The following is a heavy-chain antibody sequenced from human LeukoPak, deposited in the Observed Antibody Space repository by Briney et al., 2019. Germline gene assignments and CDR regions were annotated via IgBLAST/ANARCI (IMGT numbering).Heavy chain of an antibody. V-gene: IGHV3-23*01. D-gene: IGHD6-13*01. J-gene: IGHJ6*02. Sequence: GGSLRLSCAASGFTFSSYAMSWVRQAPGKGLEWVSAISGSGGSTYYADSVKGRFTISRDNSKNTLYLQMNSLRAEDTAVYYCAKSSPYSSSWQLYYYYYYGMDVWGQGTTVTVSS. CDR3: AKSSPYSSSWQLYYYYYYGMDV. CDR1: GFTFSSYA. CDR2: ISGSGGST.